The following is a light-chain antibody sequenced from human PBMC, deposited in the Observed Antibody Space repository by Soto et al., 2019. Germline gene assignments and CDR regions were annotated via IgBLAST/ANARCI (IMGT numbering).Light chain of an antibody. Sequence: EIVLSQSPATLSLSPGERATLSCRASQSVSSYLAWYQHKPGQAPRLLIYDAFNRATGIPARFSGSGSATDFTLNISGLEPEDFAVYYCEQLGNWPPLWTFGQGDKVVIE. J-gene: IGKJ1*01. CDR2: DAF. V-gene: IGKV3-11*01. CDR1: QSVSSY. CDR3: EQLGNWPPLWT.